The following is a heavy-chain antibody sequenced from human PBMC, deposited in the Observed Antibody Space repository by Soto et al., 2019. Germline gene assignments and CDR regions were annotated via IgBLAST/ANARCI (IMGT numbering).Heavy chain of an antibody. Sequence: PGGSLTLSCAASGFTFSNACLCWAWDAQREGLEWVSRIDSNTDSAPTDYAATVKGRFTISRDDSKNTLYLQMNSVKAKDMSVYYCTSAYDFSSRYVDSWGQGTLVTVSS. V-gene: IGHV3-15*04. D-gene: IGHD3-3*01. CDR3: TSAYDFSSRYVDS. CDR2: IDSNTDSAPT. J-gene: IGHJ4*02. CDR1: GFTFSNAC.